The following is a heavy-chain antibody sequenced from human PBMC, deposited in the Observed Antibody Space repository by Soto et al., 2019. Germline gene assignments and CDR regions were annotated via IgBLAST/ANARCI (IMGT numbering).Heavy chain of an antibody. CDR1: GGTFSSYT. CDR3: ARDRGDYGAGYYYYYGMDV. J-gene: IGHJ6*02. V-gene: IGHV1-69*04. D-gene: IGHD4-17*01. CDR2: IIPILGIA. Sequence: SVKVSCKASGGTFSSYTISWVRQAPGQGLEWMGRIIPILGIANYAQKFQGRVTITADKSTSTAYMELSSLRSEDTAVYYCARDRGDYGAGYYYYYGMDVWGQGTTVTVSS.